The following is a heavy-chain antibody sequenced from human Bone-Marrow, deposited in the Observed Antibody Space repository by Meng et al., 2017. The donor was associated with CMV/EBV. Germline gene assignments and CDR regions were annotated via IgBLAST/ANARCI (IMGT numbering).Heavy chain of an antibody. CDR1: EFTFGNYA. J-gene: IGHJ4*02. D-gene: IGHD6-13*01. V-gene: IGHV3-23*01. CDR2: ITASGGST. Sequence: GGSLRLSCAASEFTFGNYAMSWVRQAPGRGLAWVSAITASGGSTFYADSVKGRFTVSRDNSKNTLYLQMSSLRAEDTALYYCAKAFSASWYREYYDDWGQGTLVTASS. CDR3: AKAFSASWYREYYDD.